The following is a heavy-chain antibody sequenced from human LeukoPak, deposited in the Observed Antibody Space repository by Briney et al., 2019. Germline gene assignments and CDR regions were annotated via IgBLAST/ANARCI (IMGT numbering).Heavy chain of an antibody. Sequence: ASVKVSCKASGYIFTSSGLTWVRQPPGQGLEWMGWISPYSGDTNYAQNLQGRVTVTTDTSTSTAYMELRSLRSDDTAVYYCARPTETSAGYYFDYWGRGTLVTVSS. J-gene: IGHJ4*02. CDR1: GYIFTSSG. V-gene: IGHV1-18*01. CDR3: ARPTETSAGYYFDY. D-gene: IGHD6-13*01. CDR2: ISPYSGDT.